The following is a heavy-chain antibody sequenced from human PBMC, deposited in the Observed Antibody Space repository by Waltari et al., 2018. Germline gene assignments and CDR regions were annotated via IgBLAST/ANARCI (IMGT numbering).Heavy chain of an antibody. V-gene: IGHV3-23*01. J-gene: IGHJ1*01. CDR2: ISGNFGST. CDR3: AKVGLSYWAEYLQH. CDR1: GFTFSSYD. D-gene: IGHD3-10*01. Sequence: EVQLLESGGGLVQPGGSLRLSCVASGFTFSSYDMAWVRQAPGKGLEWVSTISGNFGSTYYADSVKGRFTTSRDNSKNTLSLQMNSLRPEDTAIYYCAKVGLSYWAEYLQHWGQGTLVTVSS.